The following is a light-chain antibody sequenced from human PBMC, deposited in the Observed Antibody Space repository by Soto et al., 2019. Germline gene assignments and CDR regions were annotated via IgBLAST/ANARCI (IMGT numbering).Light chain of an antibody. CDR3: SSYAGSNNLV. CDR2: EVS. J-gene: IGLJ3*02. Sequence: QSVLTQPPSASGSPGQSVTLSCTGTSSDVGGYNYVSWYQQHPGQAPKLMIYEVSKRPSGVPDRFSGSKSGNTASLTVSGLQAEDEADYYCSSYAGSNNLVFGGGTKLTVL. V-gene: IGLV2-8*01. CDR1: SSDVGGYNY.